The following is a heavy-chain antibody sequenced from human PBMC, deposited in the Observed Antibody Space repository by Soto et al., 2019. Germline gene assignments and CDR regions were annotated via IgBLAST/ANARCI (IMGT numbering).Heavy chain of an antibody. CDR2: IYYDGSNK. V-gene: IGHV3-33*01. CDR3: ARDSKDDSSGYYAGFDY. Sequence: QVQLVESGGGVVQPGRSLRLSCAVSGFTFSSYGMNWVRQAPGKGLEWVAAIYYDGSNKYYADSVRGRFTISRDNFKNTLYLHMNSRRAEDTAVYYCARDSKDDSSGYYAGFDYWGQGILVTVSS. CDR1: GFTFSSYG. J-gene: IGHJ4*02. D-gene: IGHD3-22*01.